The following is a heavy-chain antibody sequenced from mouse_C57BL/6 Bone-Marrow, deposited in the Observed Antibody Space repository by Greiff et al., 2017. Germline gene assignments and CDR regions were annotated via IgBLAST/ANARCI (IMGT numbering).Heavy chain of an antibody. V-gene: IGHV5-6*01. D-gene: IGHD1-1*01. J-gene: IGHJ4*01. CDR3: ERHSYYYGSSFYYAMDY. Sequence: EVMLVESGGDLVKPGGSLKLSCAASGFTFSSYGMSWVRQTPDKRLEWVATISSGGSYTYYPDSVKGRFTISRDNAKNTLYLQMSSLKSEDTAMYYCERHSYYYGSSFYYAMDYWGQGTSVTVSS. CDR2: ISSGGSYT. CDR1: GFTFSSYG.